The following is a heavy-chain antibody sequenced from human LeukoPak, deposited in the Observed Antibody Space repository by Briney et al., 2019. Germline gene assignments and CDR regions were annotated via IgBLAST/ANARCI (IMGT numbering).Heavy chain of an antibody. D-gene: IGHD2-2*01. CDR1: GFTFSSYG. J-gene: IGHJ6*02. V-gene: IGHV3-33*01. Sequence: GGSLRLSCAASGFTFSSYGMHWVRLAPGKGLEWVAVLWYDGSNKYYADSVKGRFTISRDNSKNTLYLQMNSLRAEDTAVYYCARAAREGYCSSTSCYAAGLYYYYGMDVWGQGTTVTVSS. CDR3: ARAAREGYCSSTSCYAAGLYYYYGMDV. CDR2: LWYDGSNK.